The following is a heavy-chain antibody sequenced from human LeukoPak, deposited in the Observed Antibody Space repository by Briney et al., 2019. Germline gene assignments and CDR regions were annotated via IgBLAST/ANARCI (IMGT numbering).Heavy chain of an antibody. CDR1: GYTFTDYY. CDR3: AREHYYGSGSYSDY. CDR2: INPTGGST. V-gene: IGHV1-46*01. D-gene: IGHD3-10*01. J-gene: IGHJ4*02. Sequence: ASVKVSCKASGYTFTDYYIHWVRQAPGQGLEWMGIINPTGGSTSYAQTFQGRVTTTRDTSTSTVYMELSSLISEDTAVYYCAREHYYGSGSYSDYWGQGTLVTVSS.